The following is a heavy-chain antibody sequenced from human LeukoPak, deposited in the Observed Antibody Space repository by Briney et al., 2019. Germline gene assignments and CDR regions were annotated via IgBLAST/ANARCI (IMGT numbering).Heavy chain of an antibody. D-gene: IGHD1-26*01. CDR1: GYSFTSYW. V-gene: IGHV5-51*01. Sequence: GESLKISCKGSGYSFTSYWIGWVRQMPGKGLEWMGIIYPGDSDTRYSPSFQGQVTISADKSISTAYLQWSSLKASDTAMYYGARRLSIVGADYGMDVWGQGTTVTVSS. CDR3: ARRLSIVGADYGMDV. CDR2: IYPGDSDT. J-gene: IGHJ6*02.